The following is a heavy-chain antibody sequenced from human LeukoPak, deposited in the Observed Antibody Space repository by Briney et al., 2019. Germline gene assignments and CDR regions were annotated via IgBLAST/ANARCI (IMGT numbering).Heavy chain of an antibody. CDR2: ISGSGGST. CDR1: GFTFSSYA. D-gene: IGHD3-10*01. V-gene: IGHV3-23*01. J-gene: IGHJ4*02. Sequence: GRSLRLSCAASGFTFSSYAMHWVRQAPGKGLEWDSTISGSGGSTYYADSVKGRFTISRDNSKNTLYLQMNSLRAEDTAAYYCAKGSRAQGYYFDFWGQGTLVTVSS. CDR3: AKGSRAQGYYFDF.